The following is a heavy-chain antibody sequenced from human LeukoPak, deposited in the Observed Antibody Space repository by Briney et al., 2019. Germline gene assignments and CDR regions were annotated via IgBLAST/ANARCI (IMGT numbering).Heavy chain of an antibody. V-gene: IGHV1-8*02. CDR2: MNPNSGNT. J-gene: IGHJ5*02. CDR3: ARDGSGWPNWFDP. CDR1: GYTFTSYD. Sequence: ASVKVSCKASGYTFTSYDINWVRQATGQGLEWMGWMNPNSGNTGYAQKFQGRVTMTRNTSISTAYMELRSLRSDDTAVYYCARDGSGWPNWFDPWGQGTLVTVSS. D-gene: IGHD6-25*01.